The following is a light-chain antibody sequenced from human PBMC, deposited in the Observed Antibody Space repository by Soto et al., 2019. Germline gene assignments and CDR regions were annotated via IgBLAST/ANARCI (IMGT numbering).Light chain of an antibody. J-gene: IGKJ1*01. V-gene: IGKV3-20*01. Sequence: DIVLTHSPCTLSLSPLERATLSFMSSQTVRSSSLAWYQQKPGQAPRLLLYGASSRATGIPDRFSGSGSGTDFTLTISRLEPEDFAVYYCQQYGSSPRTFGQGTKVDNK. CDR2: GAS. CDR1: QTVRSSS. CDR3: QQYGSSPRT.